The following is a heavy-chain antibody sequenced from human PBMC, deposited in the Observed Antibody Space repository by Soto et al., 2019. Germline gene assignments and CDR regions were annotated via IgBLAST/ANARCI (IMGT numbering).Heavy chain of an antibody. D-gene: IGHD3-22*01. J-gene: IGHJ3*02. CDR1: GFTFIDYY. CDR2: ISSSGSTI. Sequence: PGGSLRLSCAASGFTFIDYYMSCIRQAPGKGLEWVSYISSSGSTIYYADSVKGRFTISRDNAKNSLYLQMNSLRAEDTAVYYCVRGDYYDTSGPFSDAFDIWGQGTMVAVSS. CDR3: VRGDYYDTSGPFSDAFDI. V-gene: IGHV3-11*04.